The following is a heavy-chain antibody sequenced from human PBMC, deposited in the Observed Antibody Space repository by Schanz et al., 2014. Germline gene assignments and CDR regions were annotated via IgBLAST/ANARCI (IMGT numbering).Heavy chain of an antibody. CDR3: ARGRRGDCRRTSCTYYFDY. J-gene: IGHJ4*02. D-gene: IGHD2-2*01. CDR1: GFNLRRYS. CDR2: ISATSNFV. V-gene: IGHV3-21*01. Sequence: QLVESGGGLVKPGGSLRLSCATSGFNLRRYSMNWVRQAPGGGLEWVSSISATSNFVHYAASVEGRFTVSRDNANNVMYLQMNSLRAGDTAVYYCARGRRGDCRRTSCTYYFDYWGQGTLVTVSS.